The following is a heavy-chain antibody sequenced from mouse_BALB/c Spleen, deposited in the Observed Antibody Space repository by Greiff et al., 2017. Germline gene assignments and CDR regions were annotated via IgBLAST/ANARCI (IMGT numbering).Heavy chain of an antibody. Sequence: EVQGVESGGGLVKPGGSLKLSCAASGFTFSSYAMSWVRQTPEKRLEWVASISSGGSTYYPDSVKGRFTISRDNARNILYLQMSSLRSEDTAMYYCADGNYLFAYWGQGTLVTVSA. CDR1: GFTFSSYA. V-gene: IGHV5-6-5*01. D-gene: IGHD2-1*01. CDR2: ISSGGST. CDR3: ADGNYLFAY. J-gene: IGHJ3*01.